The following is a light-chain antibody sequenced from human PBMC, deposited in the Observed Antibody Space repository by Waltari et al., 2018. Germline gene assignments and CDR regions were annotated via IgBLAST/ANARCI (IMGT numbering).Light chain of an antibody. CDR1: QSVSNNF. Sequence: CRASQSVSNNFLNWYQQKPGQAPRLLIYGASSRATGIPDRFSGSGSGTDFTLTISRLEPKDFAVYYCQQYDSIVLTFGGGTKVEI. J-gene: IGKJ4*01. CDR2: GAS. V-gene: IGKV3-20*01. CDR3: QQYDSIVLT.